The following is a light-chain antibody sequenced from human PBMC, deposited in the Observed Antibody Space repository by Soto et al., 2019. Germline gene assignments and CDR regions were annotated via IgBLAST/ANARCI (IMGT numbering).Light chain of an antibody. CDR3: QQYLTSFT. CDR2: GAS. CDR1: QTVDSNY. V-gene: IGKV3-20*01. Sequence: EIVLTQSPGTLSLSPEERATLSCRASQTVDSNYLAWYQQKPGQAPRLLIYGASRRATGTPDRFSGSGSGTDFTLTISRLEPEDFAVYHCQQYLTSFTFGQGTRLEIK. J-gene: IGKJ5*01.